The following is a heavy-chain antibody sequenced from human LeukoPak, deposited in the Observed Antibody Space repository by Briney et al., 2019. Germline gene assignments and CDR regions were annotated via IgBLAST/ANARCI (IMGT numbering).Heavy chain of an antibody. Sequence: GGSLRLSCVGSGFTFSTYWMHWVRQAPGKGLEWVAVISYDGSNKYYADSVKSRFTISRDNSKNTLYLQMNSLRAEDTAVYYCASFITKSWFDPWGQGTLVTVSS. CDR1: GFTFSTYW. V-gene: IGHV3-30-3*01. CDR3: ASFITKSWFDP. CDR2: ISYDGSNK. D-gene: IGHD3-22*01. J-gene: IGHJ5*02.